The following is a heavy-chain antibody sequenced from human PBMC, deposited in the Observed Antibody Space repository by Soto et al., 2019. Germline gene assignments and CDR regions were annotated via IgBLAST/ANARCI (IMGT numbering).Heavy chain of an antibody. CDR3: ARDGAYYYDSSGPPGLFDP. Sequence: SETLSLTCTVSGGSISSGDYYWSWIRQPPGKGLEWIGYIYYSGSTYYNPSLKSRVTISVDTSKNQFSLKLSSVTAADTAVYYCARDGAYYYDSSGPPGLFDPWGQGTLVTVSS. D-gene: IGHD3-22*01. J-gene: IGHJ5*02. CDR1: GGSISSGDYY. CDR2: IYYSGST. V-gene: IGHV4-30-4*01.